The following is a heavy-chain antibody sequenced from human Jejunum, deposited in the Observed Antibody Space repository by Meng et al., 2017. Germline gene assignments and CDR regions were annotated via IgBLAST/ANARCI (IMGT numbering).Heavy chain of an antibody. Sequence: QVQLQESGPGLVKPSGTLFLTCTVSVGSFSSGDYYWCWSRQPPGKGLEWIGYIYHTGSPYYNPSLKSRLTISVDKSVNQFSLKLSSVTAADTAVYYCARMDSAVHYFDYWGQGTLVTVSS. CDR3: ARMDSAVHYFDY. CDR2: IYHTGSP. J-gene: IGHJ4*02. V-gene: IGHV4-30-4*01. D-gene: IGHD2-2*03. CDR1: VGSFSSGDYY.